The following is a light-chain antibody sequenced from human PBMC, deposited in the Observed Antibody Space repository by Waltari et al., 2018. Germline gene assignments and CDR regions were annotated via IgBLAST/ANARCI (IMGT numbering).Light chain of an antibody. CDR1: SNNVGNQG. CDR2: RNN. CDR3: SAWDSNLVAVV. Sequence: QAGLTQPPSVSKALRQTATLTCTGNSNNVGNQGAAWLQQHRGHPPKLLSYRNNNRPSGIAARFSSSMSGNTASLPITGLQPEDEADYYCSAWDSNLVAVVFGGGTKLTVL. J-gene: IGLJ3*02. V-gene: IGLV10-54*04.